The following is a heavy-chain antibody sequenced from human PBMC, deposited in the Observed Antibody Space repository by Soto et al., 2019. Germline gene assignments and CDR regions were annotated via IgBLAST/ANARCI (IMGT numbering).Heavy chain of an antibody. D-gene: IGHD4-4*01. Sequence: GRPPRLSCGGSGFMFGNNGMHWVRRATGKGLEWVAFISYDGSETFYADSGKGRFTISRDNSKSTLFVRMSSLKNEATAVYYCAITSVADASFDDWGQGTLVTVYS. J-gene: IGHJ4*02. V-gene: IGHV3-30*03. CDR1: GFMFGNNG. CDR2: ISYDGSET. CDR3: AITSVADASFDD.